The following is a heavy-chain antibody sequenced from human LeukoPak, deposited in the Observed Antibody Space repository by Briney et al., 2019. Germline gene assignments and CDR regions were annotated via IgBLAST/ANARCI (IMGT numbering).Heavy chain of an antibody. V-gene: IGHV3-74*01. CDR2: IKSDGSDT. J-gene: IGHJ6*02. D-gene: IGHD6-19*01. CDR1: GFTFSGYW. CDR3: ARAMAGDYGMDV. Sequence: GGSLRLSCGGSGFTFSGYWTHWVRHGPGKGLVWVSRIKSDGSDTSYADSVKGRFTISRDNAKNTLYLQLSSLRADDTAVYYCARAMAGDYGMDVWGQGTTVTVSS.